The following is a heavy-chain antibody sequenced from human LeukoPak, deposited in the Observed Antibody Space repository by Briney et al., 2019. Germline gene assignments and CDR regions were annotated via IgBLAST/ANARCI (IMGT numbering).Heavy chain of an antibody. V-gene: IGHV4-59*01. CDR3: ARDVLLWFGEKDYGMDV. CDR1: GGSISIYY. J-gene: IGHJ6*02. D-gene: IGHD3-10*01. CDR2: IYYSGST. Sequence: SETLSLTCTVSGGSISIYYWSWLRQPPGKGLEWSGYIYYSGSTNYNPYLKSRVTISVDTSKNQFSLKLSSVTAADRAVYYCARDVLLWFGEKDYGMDVWGQGTTVTVSS.